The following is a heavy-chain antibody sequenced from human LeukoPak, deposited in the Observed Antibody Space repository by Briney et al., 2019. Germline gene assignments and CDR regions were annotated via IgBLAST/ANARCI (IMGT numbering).Heavy chain of an antibody. D-gene: IGHD6-6*01. CDR1: GGSFSDYY. CDR3: AGSIAARLDY. Sequence: SETLSLTCAVYGGSFSDYYWSWIRQPPGQGLEWIGEINHSGSTNYNPSLKSRVTISVDTSKNQFSLKLSSVTAADTAVYYCAGSIAARLDYWGQGTLVTVSS. CDR2: INHSGST. J-gene: IGHJ4*02. V-gene: IGHV4-34*01.